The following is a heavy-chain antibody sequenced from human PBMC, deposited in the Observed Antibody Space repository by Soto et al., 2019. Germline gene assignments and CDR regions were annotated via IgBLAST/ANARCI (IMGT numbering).Heavy chain of an antibody. CDR2: ISSNGGST. V-gene: IGHV3-64D*06. CDR1: GFAFPNYA. CDR3: VKDLFGLDV. D-gene: IGHD3-3*01. J-gene: IGHJ6*02. Sequence: GGSLRLSCSASGFAFPNYAMQWVRQAPGKGLQFVSTISSNGGSTDYTDSVKGRFTISRDNSEKTLYLQMASLKTEDTAVYYCVKDLFGLDVWGQGTPVTVSS.